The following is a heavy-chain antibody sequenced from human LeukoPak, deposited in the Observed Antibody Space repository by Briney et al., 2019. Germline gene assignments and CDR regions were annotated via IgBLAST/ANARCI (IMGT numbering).Heavy chain of an antibody. CDR3: AREGYCSSTSCYNYYMDV. CDR1: GGTFSSYA. CDR2: IIPIFGTT. V-gene: IGHV1-69*13. Sequence: SVKVSCKASGGTFSSYAINWVRQAPGQGLEWMGGIIPIFGTTNYAQKFQGRVTVTADESTSTAYMELSSLRSEDTAVYYCAREGYCSSTSCYNYYMDVWGKGTTVTVSS. J-gene: IGHJ6*03. D-gene: IGHD2-2*02.